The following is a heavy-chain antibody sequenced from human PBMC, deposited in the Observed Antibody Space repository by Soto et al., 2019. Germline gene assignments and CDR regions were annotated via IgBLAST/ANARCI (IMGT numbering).Heavy chain of an antibody. D-gene: IGHD2-2*01. V-gene: IGHV4-39*07. Sequence: SETLSLTCSVSGRSISSSSYYWGCIRQTPGKGLKRIGSIYYSGKTYYNPSLKSRLTISVDRSKNQFSLKLSSVTAADTAVYYCARVPDRWGQGTLVTVS. J-gene: IGHJ5*02. CDR3: ARVPDR. CDR1: GRSISSSSYY. CDR2: IYYSGKT.